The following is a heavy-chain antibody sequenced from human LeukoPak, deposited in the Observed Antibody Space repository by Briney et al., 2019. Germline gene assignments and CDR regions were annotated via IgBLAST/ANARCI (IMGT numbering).Heavy chain of an antibody. V-gene: IGHV1-18*01. Sequence: ASVKVSCKASGYTCTSYGISWVRQAPGQGLEWMGWISAYNGNTNYAQKLQGRVTMTTDTSTSTAYMELRSLRSDDTAVYYCARDRKGPHPILYTQDLFDPWGQGTLVTVSS. CDR1: GYTCTSYG. J-gene: IGHJ5*02. CDR2: ISAYNGNT. CDR3: ARDRKGPHPILYTQDLFDP. D-gene: IGHD1-14*01.